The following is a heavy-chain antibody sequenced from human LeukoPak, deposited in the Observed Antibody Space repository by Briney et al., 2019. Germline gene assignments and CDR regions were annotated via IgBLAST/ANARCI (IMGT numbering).Heavy chain of an antibody. Sequence: PGRSLRLSCAASGFTFSSYGMHWVRQAPGKGLEWVSTVSGSGGSTYYADSVKGRFTISRDNSKNTVYLQMNSLRAEDTAVYYCAKDPLTYYYGSGPNYFDYWGQGTLVTVSS. CDR3: AKDPLTYYYGSGPNYFDY. CDR1: GFTFSSYG. V-gene: IGHV3-23*01. D-gene: IGHD3-10*01. CDR2: VSGSGGST. J-gene: IGHJ4*02.